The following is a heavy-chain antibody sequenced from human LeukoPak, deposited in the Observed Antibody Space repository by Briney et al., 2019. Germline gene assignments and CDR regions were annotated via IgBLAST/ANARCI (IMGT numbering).Heavy chain of an antibody. V-gene: IGHV3-23*01. Sequence: PGGSLRLSCTASGFTFSSYAMSWVRQAPGKGLEWVSAISGSGGSTYYADSVKGRFTISRDNAKNSLYLQMNSLRAEDTAVYYCARNLDSGYPRGFDYWGQGTLVTVSS. CDR2: ISGSGGST. J-gene: IGHJ4*02. CDR3: ARNLDSGYPRGFDY. D-gene: IGHD5-12*01. CDR1: GFTFSSYA.